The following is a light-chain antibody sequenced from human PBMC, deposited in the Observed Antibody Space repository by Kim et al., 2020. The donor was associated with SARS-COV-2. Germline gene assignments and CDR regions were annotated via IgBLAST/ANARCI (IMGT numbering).Light chain of an antibody. Sequence: SVSPGQTASITCSGDKLGDKYLSWFQQKSGQSPVLVIYQNRKRPSGIPERFSGSNSGNTATLTIIGTQAMDEAEYFCQACDSSTVVFGGGTKLTVL. CDR1: KLGDKY. J-gene: IGLJ2*01. V-gene: IGLV3-1*01. CDR2: QNR. CDR3: QACDSSTVV.